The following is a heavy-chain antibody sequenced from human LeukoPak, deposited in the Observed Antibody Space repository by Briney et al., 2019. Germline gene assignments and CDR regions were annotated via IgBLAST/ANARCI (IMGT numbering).Heavy chain of an antibody. D-gene: IGHD3-10*01. J-gene: IGHJ4*02. CDR3: ARYHYASGSFDY. CDR1: GGSISSDY. Sequence: SETLSLTCTVSGGSISSDYWSWIRQPPGKGLEWIGNIYYSGSTDYNPSLKSRVTISVDTSKNQISLRLSPVTAGDTAVYYCARYHYASGSFDYWGQGTLVTVSS. V-gene: IGHV4-59*01. CDR2: IYYSGST.